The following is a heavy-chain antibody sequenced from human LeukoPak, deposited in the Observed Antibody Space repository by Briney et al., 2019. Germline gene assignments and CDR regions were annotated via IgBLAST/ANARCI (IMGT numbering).Heavy chain of an antibody. CDR3: AKGYWVLRKGFDS. D-gene: IGHD2-15*01. Sequence: GGSLRLSCVASGFTFSNYGMHWVRQAPGKGLEWVAFMQYEGKNKDYAEAVKGRFTISSDNSKNTLFLQMNNLTAEDTALYYCAKGYWVLRKGFDSWGQGTLVTVSS. J-gene: IGHJ4*02. CDR2: MQYEGKNK. V-gene: IGHV3-30*02. CDR1: GFTFSNYG.